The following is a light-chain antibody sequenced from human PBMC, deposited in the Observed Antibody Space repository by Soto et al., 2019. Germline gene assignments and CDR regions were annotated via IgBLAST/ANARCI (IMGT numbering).Light chain of an antibody. Sequence: ESVLTQSPGTLSLSPGERATLSCRAGQTVSSYLTWYQQRPGQAPRLLIYGASKRATGIPDRFSGSGSGTDFTLTISRLETEDFALYYCQQYGTSPITFGQGTRLEIK. CDR2: GAS. J-gene: IGKJ5*01. V-gene: IGKV3-20*01. CDR1: QTVSSY. CDR3: QQYGTSPIT.